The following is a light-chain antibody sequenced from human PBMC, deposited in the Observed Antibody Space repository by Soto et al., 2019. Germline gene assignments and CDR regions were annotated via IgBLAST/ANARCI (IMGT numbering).Light chain of an antibody. CDR2: EVN. Sequence: QSALAQPPSASGSPGQSVAISCTGTSSDVGGYNYVSWYQQHPGKAPKLMIYEVNKRPSGVPDRFSGSKSGNTASLTVSGFQAEDDADYYCSSYAGSSNVFGTGTKVTVL. CDR1: SSDVGGYNY. J-gene: IGLJ1*01. CDR3: SSYAGSSNV. V-gene: IGLV2-8*01.